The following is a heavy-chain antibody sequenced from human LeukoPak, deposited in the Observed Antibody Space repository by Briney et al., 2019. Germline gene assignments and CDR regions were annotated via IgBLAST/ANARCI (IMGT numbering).Heavy chain of an antibody. CDR1: GFGFSEYG. CDR3: ASKDDYSGSFNY. Sequence: GGSLRLSCEASGFGFSEYGMHWVRQAPGKGLEWVAQIRFDGSKAYYTDSVKGRLSISRDNSRNTLYLQMNSLRAEDTALYYCASKDDYSGSFNYWGQGTLVTVSS. CDR2: IRFDGSKA. D-gene: IGHD3-10*01. V-gene: IGHV3-30*02. J-gene: IGHJ4*02.